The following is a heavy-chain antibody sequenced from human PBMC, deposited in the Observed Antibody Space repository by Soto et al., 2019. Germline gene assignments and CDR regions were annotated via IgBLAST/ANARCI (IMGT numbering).Heavy chain of an antibody. J-gene: IGHJ4*02. CDR1: SGSISSSNW. CDR3: ARVYGDYGGAFDY. CDR2: IYHSGST. Sequence: SETLSLTCAVSSGSISSSNWWSWVRQPPGKGLEWIGEIYHSGSTNYNPSLKSRVTISVDKSKNQFSLKLSSVTAADTAVYYCARVYGDYGGAFDYWGQGPLVTGSS. D-gene: IGHD4-17*01. V-gene: IGHV4-4*02.